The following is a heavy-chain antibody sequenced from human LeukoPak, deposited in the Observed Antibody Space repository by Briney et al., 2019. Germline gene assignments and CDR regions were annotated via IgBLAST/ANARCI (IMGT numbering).Heavy chain of an antibody. V-gene: IGHV3-7*01. Sequence: PGGSLRPSCTASGFTFSSYWMSWVRQAPGKGLEWVANIKQDGSEKYYVDSVKGRFTISRDNSKNTLYLQMNSLRAEDTAVYYCAHLQGRIVGATGGSGYYMDVWGKGTTVTVSS. CDR3: AHLQGRIVGATGGSGYYMDV. J-gene: IGHJ6*03. CDR2: IKQDGSEK. D-gene: IGHD1-26*01. CDR1: GFTFSSYW.